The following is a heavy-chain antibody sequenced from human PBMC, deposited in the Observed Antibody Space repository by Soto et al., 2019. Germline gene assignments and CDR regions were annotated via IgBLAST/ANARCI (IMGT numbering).Heavy chain of an antibody. D-gene: IGHD6-19*01. CDR1: GGSISSSSYY. CDR3: ASSSGWYFYYYYYGMDV. J-gene: IGHJ6*02. V-gene: IGHV4-39*01. Sequence: SETLSLTCTVSGGSISSSSYYWGWIRQPPGKGLEWIGSIYYSGSTYYNPSLKSRVTISVDTSKNQFSLKLSSVTAADTAVYYCASSSGWYFYYYYYGMDVWGRGTTVTVSS. CDR2: IYYSGST.